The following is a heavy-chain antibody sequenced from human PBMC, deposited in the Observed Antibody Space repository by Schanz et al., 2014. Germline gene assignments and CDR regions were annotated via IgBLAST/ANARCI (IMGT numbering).Heavy chain of an antibody. J-gene: IGHJ3*02. CDR2: INPYDDTI. Sequence: QGQLVQSGAEVKKPGASVKLSCKASNYIFTKYYTHCVRQAPGHGLEWMGLINPYDDTIDYAKKFQSRFTMTRDTSTTTVYMELSSLRSDDTAMYYCVTEKRMESGTWAKAFDIWGQGTWVTVSS. CDR3: VTEKRMESGTWAKAFDI. D-gene: IGHD3-3*01. V-gene: IGHV1-46*01. CDR1: NYIFTKYY.